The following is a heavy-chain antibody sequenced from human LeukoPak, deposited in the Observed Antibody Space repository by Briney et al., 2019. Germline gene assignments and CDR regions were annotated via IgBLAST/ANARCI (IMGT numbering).Heavy chain of an antibody. J-gene: IGHJ4*02. CDR2: IYHSGST. D-gene: IGHD3-22*01. V-gene: IGHV4-38-2*02. CDR3: ARQGYYYDSSGYYYGGKVDY. CDR1: GYSISSGYY. Sequence: SETLSLTCTVSGYSISSGYYWGWIRQPPGKGLEGIGSIYHSGSTYYNPALKSRVTISVDTSKTQFSLKLSSVTAADTAVYYCARQGYYYDSSGYYYGGKVDYWGQGTLVTVSS.